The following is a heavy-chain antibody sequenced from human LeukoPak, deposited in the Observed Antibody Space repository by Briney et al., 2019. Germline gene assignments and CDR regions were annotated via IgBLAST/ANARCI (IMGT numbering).Heavy chain of an antibody. J-gene: IGHJ2*01. CDR3: AKALSSSFYYFDL. Sequence: GGSLRLSCAVSGFIFSNYAMNWVRQAPEKGLEWVSTIHGGGDVTYYADSVKGRFTISRDNSRNTLYLQMNSLRAEDTAVYYCAKALSSSFYYFDLGGRGTLVTVSS. D-gene: IGHD3-16*02. V-gene: IGHV3-23*01. CDR1: GFIFSNYA. CDR2: IHGGGDVT.